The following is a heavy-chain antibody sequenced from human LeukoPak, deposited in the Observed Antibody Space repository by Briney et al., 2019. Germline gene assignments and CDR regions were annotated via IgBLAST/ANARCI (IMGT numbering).Heavy chain of an antibody. Sequence: GGSLRLSCAASGFTFSSYAMHWVRQAPGKGLEWVAVISYDGSNKYYADSVKGRFTISRDNSKNTLYLQMNSLRAEDTAVYYCARGTDYWGQGTLVTVSS. CDR2: ISYDGSNK. CDR1: GFTFSSYA. CDR3: ARGTDY. V-gene: IGHV3-30-3*01. J-gene: IGHJ4*02.